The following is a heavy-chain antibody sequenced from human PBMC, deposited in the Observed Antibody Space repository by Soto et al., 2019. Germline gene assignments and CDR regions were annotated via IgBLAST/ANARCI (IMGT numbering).Heavy chain of an antibody. V-gene: IGHV1-18*04. CDR3: ARDSDPGRRFDY. J-gene: IGHJ4*02. D-gene: IGHD6-6*01. CDR2: ISAYNGKK. Sequence: QVHLVQSGVEVKKPGASVQVSCKASGYSFTAYGFNWVRQAPGQGLEWMGYISAYNGKKYYAQKFRGRVTLTTDTSTSTAYMELRSLRSDDTAVYYCARDSDPGRRFDYWGQVTLVTVSS. CDR1: GYSFTAYG.